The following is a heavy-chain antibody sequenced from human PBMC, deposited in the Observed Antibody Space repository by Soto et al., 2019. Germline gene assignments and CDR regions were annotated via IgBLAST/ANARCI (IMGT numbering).Heavy chain of an antibody. V-gene: IGHV4-34*01. CDR3: ARIGRNRIQPRERVGYGMDV. D-gene: IGHD5-18*01. CDR2: INHSGST. J-gene: IGHJ6*02. Sequence: QVQLQQWGAGLLKPSETLSLTCAVYGGSFSGYYWSWIRQPPGKGLEWIGEINHSGSTNYNPSLKSRVTISVDTSKNQFSLKLSSVTAADTAVYYCARIGRNRIQPRERVGYGMDVWGQGTTVTVSS. CDR1: GGSFSGYY.